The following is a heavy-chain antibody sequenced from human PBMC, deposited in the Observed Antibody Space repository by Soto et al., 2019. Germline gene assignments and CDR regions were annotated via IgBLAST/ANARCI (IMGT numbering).Heavy chain of an antibody. Sequence: QVQLVESGGGLVKPGGSLRLSCAASGFTFSDYYMSWIRQVPGKGLEWVSYISSSGSTIYYADSVKGRFTISRDNAKNPQYLHMNSLRADATAVYYSAREKGHYDFWSGYSPWGQGTMVTGSS. J-gene: IGHJ3*01. CDR2: ISSSGSTI. CDR3: AREKGHYDFWSGYSP. CDR1: GFTFSDYY. V-gene: IGHV3-11*01. D-gene: IGHD3-3*01.